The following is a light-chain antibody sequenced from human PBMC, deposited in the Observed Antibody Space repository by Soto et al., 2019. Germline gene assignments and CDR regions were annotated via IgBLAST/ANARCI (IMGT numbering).Light chain of an antibody. V-gene: IGKV1-12*01. CDR2: GAS. Sequence: DIQMTQSPSSVSASVGDRVTITCRASQDISRWLAWYQQKPEKAPKLLIYGASNLQSGVPSRFSGSGSGTDFTLTISSLQPEDFATYYCQQATSFPVSFGGGTKVEIK. CDR1: QDISRW. J-gene: IGKJ4*01. CDR3: QQATSFPVS.